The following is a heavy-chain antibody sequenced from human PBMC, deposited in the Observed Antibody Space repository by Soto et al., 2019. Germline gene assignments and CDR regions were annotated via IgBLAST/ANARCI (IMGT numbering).Heavy chain of an antibody. J-gene: IGHJ3*02. V-gene: IGHV3-64*01. CDR2: ISSNGGST. CDR1: GFTFSSYS. Sequence: GGSLRLSCAASGFTFSSYSMHWVRQAPGKGLEYVSAISSNGGSTYYANSVKGRFTISRDNSKNTLYLQMGSLRAEDMAVYYCARGAFCSSTSCRPRAFDIWGQGTMVTVSS. D-gene: IGHD2-2*01. CDR3: ARGAFCSSTSCRPRAFDI.